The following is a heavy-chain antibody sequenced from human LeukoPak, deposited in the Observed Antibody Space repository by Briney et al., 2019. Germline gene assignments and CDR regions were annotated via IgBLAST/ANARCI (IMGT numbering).Heavy chain of an antibody. Sequence: SETLSLTRTVSGGSISCGSYYWSWIRQPARKGLEWIGRIYTSGSTNYNPSLKSRVTISVDTSKNQFSLKLSSVTAADTAVYYCARDRSLAARVYYYYYYMDVWGKGTTVTVSS. V-gene: IGHV4-61*02. D-gene: IGHD2-15*01. CDR2: IYTSGST. J-gene: IGHJ6*03. CDR1: GGSISCGSYY. CDR3: ARDRSLAARVYYYYYYMDV.